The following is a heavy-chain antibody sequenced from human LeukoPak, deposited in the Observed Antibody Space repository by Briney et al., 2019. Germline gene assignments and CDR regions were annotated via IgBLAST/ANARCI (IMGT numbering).Heavy chain of an antibody. V-gene: IGHV3-11*04. D-gene: IGHD5-18*01. CDR3: AAGAMALIDY. Sequence: GGSLRLSCAASGFTFSDYYMSWIRQAPGKGLEWVSYISSSGATIHYADSVKGRSTISRDNAKKSLYLQMNSLRAEDTAVYYCAAGAMALIDYWGQGTLVTVSS. CDR1: GFTFSDYY. J-gene: IGHJ4*02. CDR2: ISSSGATI.